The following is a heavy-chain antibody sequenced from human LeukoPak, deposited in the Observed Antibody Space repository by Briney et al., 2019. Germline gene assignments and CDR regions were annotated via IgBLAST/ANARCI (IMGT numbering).Heavy chain of an antibody. CDR3: AGEDCSSTSCYTWFDP. D-gene: IGHD2-2*02. J-gene: IGHJ5*02. CDR2: IIPILGIA. V-gene: IGHV1-69*04. Sequence: ASVNVSCKASGGTFSSYAISWVRQAPGQGLEWMGRIIPILGIANYAQKFQGRVTITADKSTSTAYMELSSLRSEDTAVYYCAGEDCSSTSCYTWFDPWGQGTLVTVSS. CDR1: GGTFSSYA.